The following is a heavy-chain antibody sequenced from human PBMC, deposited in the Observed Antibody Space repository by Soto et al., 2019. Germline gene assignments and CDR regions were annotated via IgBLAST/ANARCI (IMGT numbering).Heavy chain of an antibody. V-gene: IGHV3-23*01. Sequence: EVRLLESGGGLVQPGGSLRLSCVASGFEFSTYAMSWVRQAPGKGLEWVSVIGEGGVSRVYADAVKGRFTISRDNSKNTLYLQMTSLRVDDTAMYYCARDSVTRVSSDIPGMDVWGQGTTVSVSS. CDR1: GFEFSTYA. J-gene: IGHJ6*02. CDR2: IGEGGVSR. D-gene: IGHD3-10*01. CDR3: ARDSVTRVSSDIPGMDV.